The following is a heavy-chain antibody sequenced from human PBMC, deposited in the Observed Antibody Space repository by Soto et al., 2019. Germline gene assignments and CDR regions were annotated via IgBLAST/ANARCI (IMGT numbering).Heavy chain of an antibody. CDR1: GYTFTSYD. CDR2: MNPNSGNT. J-gene: IGHJ4*02. V-gene: IGHV1-8*01. D-gene: IGHD6-19*01. Sequence: VKVSCKASGYTFTSYDINWVRQATGQGLEWMGWMNPNSGNTGYAQKFQGRVTMTRNTSISTAYMELSSLRSEDTAVYYCARVGALAVALDYWGQGTLVTVSS. CDR3: ARVGALAVALDY.